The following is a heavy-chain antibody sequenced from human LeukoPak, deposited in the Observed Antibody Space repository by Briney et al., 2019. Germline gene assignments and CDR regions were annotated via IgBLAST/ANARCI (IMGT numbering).Heavy chain of an antibody. V-gene: IGHV4-59*01. Sequence: SETLSLTCTVSGGSISSYYWSWIRQPPGKGLEWIGCIYYSGSTNYNPSLKSRVTISADTSKNQFSLKLSSVTAAGTAVYYCARGLRNYGSGSPFDYWGQGTLVTVSS. CDR2: IYYSGST. D-gene: IGHD3-10*01. CDR1: GGSISSYY. J-gene: IGHJ4*02. CDR3: ARGLRNYGSGSPFDY.